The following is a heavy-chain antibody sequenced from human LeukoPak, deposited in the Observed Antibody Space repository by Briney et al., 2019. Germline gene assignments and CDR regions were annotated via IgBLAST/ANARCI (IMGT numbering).Heavy chain of an antibody. Sequence: PGGSLSLSCAASGFSFSTYTMNWVRQAPGKGLEWVSSISGSSVSIYYADSVQGRFTISRDNTKKSLFLQMNSLRAEDTAVYYCVRAMQMTTIGPGYWGQGTLVTVSS. D-gene: IGHD5-24*01. J-gene: IGHJ4*02. CDR1: GFSFSTYT. V-gene: IGHV3-21*01. CDR2: ISGSSVSI. CDR3: VRAMQMTTIGPGY.